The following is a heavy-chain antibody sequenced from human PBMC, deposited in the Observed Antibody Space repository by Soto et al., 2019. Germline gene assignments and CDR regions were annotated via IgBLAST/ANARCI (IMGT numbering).Heavy chain of an antibody. CDR2: ISGSGVST. D-gene: IGHD2-15*01. Sequence: EVQLLESGGGLVQPGGSLRLSCAASGFTFSSYAMSWVRQAPGKGLEWVSAISGSGVSTYYTDSVKGRFTISRDNSKSTLYLQMNSLRAEDKAVYYCAKIYGSSCYLPYDYWGQGTLVTVSS. CDR1: GFTFSSYA. V-gene: IGHV3-23*01. CDR3: AKIYGSSCYLPYDY. J-gene: IGHJ4*02.